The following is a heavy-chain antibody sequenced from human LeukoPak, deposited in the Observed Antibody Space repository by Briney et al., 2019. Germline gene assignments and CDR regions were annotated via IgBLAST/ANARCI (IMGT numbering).Heavy chain of an antibody. CDR1: GGTFSSYA. V-gene: IGHV1-18*01. CDR2: ISAYNGNT. Sequence: GASVKVSCKASGGTFSSYAISWVRQAPGQGLEWMGWISAYNGNTNYAQKLQGRVTMTTDTSTSTAYMELRSLRSDDTAVYYCARGRGSYRTDDAFDIWGQGTTVTVSS. J-gene: IGHJ3*02. D-gene: IGHD1-26*01. CDR3: ARGRGSYRTDDAFDI.